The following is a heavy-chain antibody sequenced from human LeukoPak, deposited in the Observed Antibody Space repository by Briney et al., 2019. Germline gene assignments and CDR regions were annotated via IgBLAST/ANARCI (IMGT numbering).Heavy chain of an antibody. CDR2: TYYKSKWYN. V-gene: IGHV6-1*01. Sequence: SQTLSLTCALSGDSFSSNSATWNWRRQSPSRGLEWLGRTYYKSKWYNDYAVSVKSRITINSDTSKNQFSLQLNSVTPEDTAVYYCARVSSPWSPRDAFDIWGQGTMVTVSS. D-gene: IGHD1-26*01. CDR1: GDSFSSNSAT. CDR3: ARVSSPWSPRDAFDI. J-gene: IGHJ3*02.